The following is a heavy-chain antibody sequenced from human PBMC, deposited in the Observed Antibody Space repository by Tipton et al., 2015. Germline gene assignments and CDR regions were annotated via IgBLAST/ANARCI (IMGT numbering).Heavy chain of an antibody. CDR2: IYSSDIT. D-gene: IGHD4-17*01. J-gene: IGHJ4*02. V-gene: IGHV3-53*01. Sequence: SLRLSCAASGFTVSSNYMAWVRQAPGKALEWVSVIYSSDITNYADSVRGRFTISRDNSRNTLYLQMSSLRAEDTAIYYCAKVPPSTVTKYYFDYWGQGTLVTVSS. CDR1: GFTVSSNY. CDR3: AKVPPSTVTKYYFDY.